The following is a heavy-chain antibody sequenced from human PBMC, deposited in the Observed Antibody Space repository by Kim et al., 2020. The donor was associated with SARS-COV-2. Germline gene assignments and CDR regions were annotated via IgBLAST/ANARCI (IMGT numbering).Heavy chain of an antibody. V-gene: IGHV1-18*01. CDR1: GYTFTSYG. Sequence: ASVKVSCKASGYTFTSYGISWVRQAPGQGLEWMGWISAYNGNTNYAQKLQGRVTMTTDTSTSTAYMELRSLRSDDTAVYYCARDSVRSVGDRRHNDAFDIWGQGTMVTVSS. J-gene: IGHJ3*02. D-gene: IGHD3-10*02. CDR2: ISAYNGNT. CDR3: ARDSVRSVGDRRHNDAFDI.